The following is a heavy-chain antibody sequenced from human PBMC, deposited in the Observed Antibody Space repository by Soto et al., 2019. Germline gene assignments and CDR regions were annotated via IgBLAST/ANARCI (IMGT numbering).Heavy chain of an antibody. Sequence: PSETLSLTCAVYGGSFSGYYWSWIRQPPGKGLEWIGEINHSGSTNYNPSLKSRVTISVDTSKNQFSLKLSSVTAADTAVYYCARGRRVRGAAYGMDVWGQGTTVTVSS. CDR1: GGSFSGYY. CDR2: INHSGST. D-gene: IGHD3-10*01. V-gene: IGHV4-34*01. CDR3: ARGRRVRGAAYGMDV. J-gene: IGHJ6*02.